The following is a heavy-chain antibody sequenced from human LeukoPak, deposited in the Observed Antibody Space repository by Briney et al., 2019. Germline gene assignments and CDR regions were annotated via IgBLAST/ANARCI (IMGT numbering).Heavy chain of an antibody. D-gene: IGHD3-22*01. CDR3: ARDYYYEELDY. Sequence: PGGSLRLSCAASGFTFSSYPMHWVRQAPGKGLEYVSGISSNGDSTYYANSVKGRFTISRDNSKNTLYLQMGSLRAEDMAVYYCARDYYYEELDYWGQGTLVTVSS. CDR1: GFTFSSYP. J-gene: IGHJ4*02. V-gene: IGHV3-64*01. CDR2: ISSNGDST.